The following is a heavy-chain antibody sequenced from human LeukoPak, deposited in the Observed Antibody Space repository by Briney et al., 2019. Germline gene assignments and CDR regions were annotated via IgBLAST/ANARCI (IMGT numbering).Heavy chain of an antibody. J-gene: IGHJ4*02. CDR3: ARDFRFASDY. CDR2: ISPGRDTI. Sequence: GGSLRLSCAASGFTFSSYSMNWVRQAPGKGLEWLSYISPGRDTIYYADSVKGQFTISRDNAKNSLFLQMNSLRDEDTAVYYCARDFRFASDYWGQGTLVTVSS. D-gene: IGHD3-16*01. CDR1: GFTFSSYS. V-gene: IGHV3-48*02.